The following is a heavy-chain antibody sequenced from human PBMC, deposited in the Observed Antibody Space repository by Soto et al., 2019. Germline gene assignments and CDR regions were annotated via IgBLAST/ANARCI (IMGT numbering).Heavy chain of an antibody. Sequence: QVQLQESGPGLVKPSETLSLTCTVSGGSISSYYWSWIRQPPGKGLEWIGYIYYSGSSNYNPSLHIRAPISVATAKNQFPLQLRSVTAAHTAVYYCASESTVPLGLVDYGGQGTLVTVSS. V-gene: IGHV4-59*01. CDR2: IYYSGSS. D-gene: IGHD4-17*01. CDR3: ASESTVPLGLVDY. J-gene: IGHJ4*02. CDR1: GGSISSYY.